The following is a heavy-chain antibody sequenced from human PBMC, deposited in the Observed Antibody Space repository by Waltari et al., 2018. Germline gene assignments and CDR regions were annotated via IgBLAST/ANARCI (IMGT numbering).Heavy chain of an antibody. J-gene: IGHJ5*02. Sequence: QVQLQQWGAGLLKPSETLSLTCAVYGGSFSGYYWSWIRQPPGQGLEWIGEINHSGSTTYNPSLKSLVTISVDTSNNQFSLKLSSVTAADTAVYYCARQQSYYDSSGYYRPYNWFDPWGQGTLVTVSS. CDR1: GGSFSGYY. V-gene: IGHV4-34*01. CDR2: INHSGST. CDR3: ARQQSYYDSSGYYRPYNWFDP. D-gene: IGHD3-22*01.